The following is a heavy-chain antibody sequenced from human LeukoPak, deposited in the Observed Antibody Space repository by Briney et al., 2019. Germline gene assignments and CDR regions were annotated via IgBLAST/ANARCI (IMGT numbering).Heavy chain of an antibody. CDR2: IIPIFGTA. J-gene: IGHJ4*02. CDR1: GGTFSIYA. Sequence: ASVTVSFTASGGTFSIYAISWVRQAPGQGLEWMGGIIPIFGTANYAQKFQGRVTITADESTSTAYMELSSLRSEDTAVYYCARTIAAAGGNDYWGQGTLVTVSS. CDR3: ARTIAAAGGNDY. V-gene: IGHV1-69*01. D-gene: IGHD6-13*01.